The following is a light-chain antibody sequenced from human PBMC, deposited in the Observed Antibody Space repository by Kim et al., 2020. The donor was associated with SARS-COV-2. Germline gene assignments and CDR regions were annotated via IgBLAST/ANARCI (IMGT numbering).Light chain of an antibody. CDR3: QHFGRSPPLYT. CDR2: GAS. Sequence: EVVLTQSPGTLSLSPGERATLSCRASQSVSSNYLAWYQQKPGQAPRLLIYGASSRATGIPDRFSGSGSGTDFTLTISRLEPEDFAVYYCQHFGRSPPLYTFGQGTKLEIK. CDR1: QSVSSNY. J-gene: IGKJ2*01. V-gene: IGKV3-20*01.